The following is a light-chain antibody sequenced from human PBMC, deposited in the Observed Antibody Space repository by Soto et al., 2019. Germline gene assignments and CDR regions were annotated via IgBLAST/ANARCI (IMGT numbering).Light chain of an antibody. V-gene: IGKV3-11*01. CDR1: QSLGYY. J-gene: IGKJ4*01. Sequence: EIVLTQSPATLSLSPGERATLSCRASQSLGYYLAWFQQKHGQAPRLLIYDTSNRASGIPARFSGSGSGTDFTLTISSLDPEDVAVYSCQQRRDWPLTFGGGTKVEIK. CDR2: DTS. CDR3: QQRRDWPLT.